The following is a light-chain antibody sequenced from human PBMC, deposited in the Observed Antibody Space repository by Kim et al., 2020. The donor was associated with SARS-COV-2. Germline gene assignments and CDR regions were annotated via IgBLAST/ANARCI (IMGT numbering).Light chain of an antibody. CDR2: DVS. CDR1: SSDIGAFNY. CDR3: SSYTNANTRL. J-gene: IGLJ1*01. Sequence: GQSITISCTGTSSDIGAFNYVSWFQQHPGKAPKLLIYDVSQRPSGISNRFSGSTPGYTASLTISGLQAEDEADYYCSSYTNANTRLFGPGTKVTVL. V-gene: IGLV2-14*03.